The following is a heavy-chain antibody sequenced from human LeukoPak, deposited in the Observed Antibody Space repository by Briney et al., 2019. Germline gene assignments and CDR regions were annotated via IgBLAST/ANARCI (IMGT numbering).Heavy chain of an antibody. CDR1: GNSFTSYW. V-gene: IGHV5-51*01. CDR3: ARRLLRDGYNYFDY. J-gene: IGHJ4*02. Sequence: GPPLKTSCKGSGNSFTSYWIGWVRQMPGKGLEWMGIIYPGDSDTRYSPSFQGQVTISADKSISTAYLQWSSLKASDTAMYYCARRLLRDGYNYFDYWGQGTLVTVSS. CDR2: IYPGDSDT. D-gene: IGHD5-24*01.